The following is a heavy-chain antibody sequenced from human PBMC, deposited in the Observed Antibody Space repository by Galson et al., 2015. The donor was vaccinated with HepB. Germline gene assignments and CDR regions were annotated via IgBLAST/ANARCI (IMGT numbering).Heavy chain of an antibody. CDR3: ARDRGGYQGDY. J-gene: IGHJ4*02. D-gene: IGHD5-12*01. V-gene: IGHV3-48*03. CDR2: ISSSGSTI. Sequence: SLRLSCAASGFTFSSYEMNWVRQAPGKGLEWVSYISSSGSTIYYADSVKGRFTISRDNAKNSLYLQMNSLRAEDTAVYYRARDRGGYQGDYWGQGTLVTVSS. CDR1: GFTFSSYE.